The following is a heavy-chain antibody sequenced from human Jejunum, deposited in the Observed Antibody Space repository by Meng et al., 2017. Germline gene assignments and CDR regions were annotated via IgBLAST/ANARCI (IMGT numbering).Heavy chain of an antibody. CDR2: IWYDGSKT. D-gene: IGHD3-3*02. CDR1: GYNFSTYG. J-gene: IGHJ4*02. Sequence: QVQLVESGGGVVQPGRSLRLSCAASGYNFSTYGMHWVRQAPGKGRDWVAVIWYDGSKTYYADSVKGRFTISRDDSKNTLYLQMNSLRAEDTAVYYCARDPGIRYYYFDHWGQGALVTVSS. CDR3: ARDPGIRYYYFDH. V-gene: IGHV3-33*01.